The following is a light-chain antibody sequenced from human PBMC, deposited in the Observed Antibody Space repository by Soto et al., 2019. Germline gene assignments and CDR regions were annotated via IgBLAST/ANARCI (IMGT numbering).Light chain of an antibody. CDR1: SGDIGSYNR. Sequence: QSALTQPASVSGSPGQSITISCTGTSGDIGSYNRVSWYQQHPGKAPKLIIYEVTDRPSGVSNRFSGSKSGNTASLTISGLQAEDEAEYYCQSYDRSLSGSVFGGGTKLTVL. V-gene: IGLV2-14*01. CDR2: EVT. CDR3: QSYDRSLSGSV. J-gene: IGLJ3*02.